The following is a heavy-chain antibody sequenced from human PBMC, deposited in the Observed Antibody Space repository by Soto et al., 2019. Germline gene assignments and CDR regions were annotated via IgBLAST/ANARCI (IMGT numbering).Heavy chain of an antibody. V-gene: IGHV3-30-3*01. CDR3: ARNIIYFDS. Sequence: GWSLGLSCAASVFTFVNFALDWVRQAPGKGLEWVASISYDGTNEHYADSVKGRFTISRDNSKNTVYLQLQSLRVDDTAVYFCARNIIYFDSWGQGTLVTVSS. J-gene: IGHJ4*02. CDR1: VFTFVNFA. D-gene: IGHD3-3*02. CDR2: ISYDGTNE.